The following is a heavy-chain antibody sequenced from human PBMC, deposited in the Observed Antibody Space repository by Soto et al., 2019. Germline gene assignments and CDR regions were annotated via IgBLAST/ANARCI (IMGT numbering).Heavy chain of an antibody. Sequence: QVQLQESGPGLVKPSETLSLTCTVSGGSISSYYWSWIRQPPGKGLEWIGYIYYSGSTNYNPSLKSRVTISVDTSKNQFSLKLSSVTAADTAVYYCAGAMRGSYLRYFDYWGQGTLVTVSS. CDR2: IYYSGST. J-gene: IGHJ4*02. D-gene: IGHD1-26*01. CDR1: GGSISSYY. CDR3: AGAMRGSYLRYFDY. V-gene: IGHV4-59*01.